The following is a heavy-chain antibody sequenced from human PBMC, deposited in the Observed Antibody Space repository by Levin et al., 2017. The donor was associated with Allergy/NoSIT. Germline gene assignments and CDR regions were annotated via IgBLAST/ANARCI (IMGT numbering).Heavy chain of an antibody. CDR1: GFTFSSYS. CDR3: ARVVAVAGTEPMLDY. CDR2: ISSSSSYI. V-gene: IGHV3-21*01. D-gene: IGHD6-19*01. J-gene: IGHJ4*02. Sequence: GSLRLSCAASGFTFSSYSMNWVRQAPGKGLEWVSSISSSSSYIYYADPVKGRFTISRDNAKNSLYLQMNSLRAEDTAVYYCARVVAVAGTEPMLDYWGQGTLVTVSS.